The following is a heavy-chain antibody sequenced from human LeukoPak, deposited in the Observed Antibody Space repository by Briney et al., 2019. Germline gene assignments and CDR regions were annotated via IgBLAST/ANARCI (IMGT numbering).Heavy chain of an antibody. J-gene: IGHJ4*02. CDR2: ISSSSSTI. Sequence: GGSLRLSCAASGFTFSSYSMNWVRQAPGKGLEWVSYISSSSSTIYYADSVKGRFTISRDNAKNSLYLQMNSVRAEDTAVYYCARDGYYGSGANLLDYWGQGTLVTVSS. CDR1: GFTFSSYS. CDR3: ARDGYYGSGANLLDY. D-gene: IGHD3-10*01. V-gene: IGHV3-48*04.